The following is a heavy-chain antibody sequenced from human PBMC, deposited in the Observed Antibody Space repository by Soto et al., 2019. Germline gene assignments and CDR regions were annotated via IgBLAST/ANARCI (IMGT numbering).Heavy chain of an antibody. J-gene: IGHJ6*04. CDR3: AKSSGSLYYYYYYGMDV. CDR1: GFTFSSYA. Sequence: PGGSLRLSCAASGFTFSSYAMSWVRQAPGKGLEWVSAISGSGGSTYYADSVKGRFTISRDNSKNTLYLQMNSLRAEDTAVYYCAKSSGSLYYYYYYGMDVWGEGTTLTASS. D-gene: IGHD3-16*01. V-gene: IGHV3-23*01. CDR2: ISGSGGST.